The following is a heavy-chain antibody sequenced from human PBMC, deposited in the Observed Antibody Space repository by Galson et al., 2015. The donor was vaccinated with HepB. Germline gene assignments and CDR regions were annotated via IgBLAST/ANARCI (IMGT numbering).Heavy chain of an antibody. CDR3: ARDRLLWFGELSPLFDY. CDR2: IKQDGSEK. CDR1: GFTFSSYW. V-gene: IGHV3-7*03. J-gene: IGHJ4*02. Sequence: SLRLSCAASGFTFSSYWMSWVRQAPGKGLEWVANIKQDGSEKYYVDSVKGRFTISRDNAKNSLYLQMNSLRAEDTAVYYCARDRLLWFGELSPLFDYWGQGTLVTVSS. D-gene: IGHD3-10*01.